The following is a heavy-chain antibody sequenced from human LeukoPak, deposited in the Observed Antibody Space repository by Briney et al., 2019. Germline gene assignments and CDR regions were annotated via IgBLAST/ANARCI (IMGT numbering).Heavy chain of an antibody. Sequence: SETLSLTCAVYGGSLSGYYWSWIRQPPGKGLEWIGEINHSGSTNYNPSLKSRVTISVDTSKNQFSLKLSSVTAADTAVYYCGGHLSDADFWGQGILVTVSS. CDR2: INHSGST. J-gene: IGHJ4*02. CDR3: GGHLSDADF. CDR1: GGSLSGYY. V-gene: IGHV4-34*01.